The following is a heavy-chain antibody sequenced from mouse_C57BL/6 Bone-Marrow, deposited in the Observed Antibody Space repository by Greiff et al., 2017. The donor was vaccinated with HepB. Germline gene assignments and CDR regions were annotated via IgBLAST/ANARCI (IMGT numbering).Heavy chain of an antibody. J-gene: IGHJ2*01. CDR3: ARSLLRVDY. D-gene: IGHD1-1*01. Sequence: EVKLVESGGGLVKPGGSLKLSCAASGFTFSDYGMHWVRQAPEKGLEWVAYISSGSSTIYYADTVKGRFTISRDNAKNTLFLQMSSLRSEDTAMYYCARSLLRVDYWGQGTTLTVSS. CDR2: ISSGSSTI. V-gene: IGHV5-17*01. CDR1: GFTFSDYG.